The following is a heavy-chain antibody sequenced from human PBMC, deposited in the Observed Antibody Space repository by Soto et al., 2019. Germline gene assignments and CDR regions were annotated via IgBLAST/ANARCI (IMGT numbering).Heavy chain of an antibody. CDR3: ARGPPEYHDNSGNDFVDY. J-gene: IGHJ4*02. D-gene: IGHD3-22*01. CDR1: GYSFTTYG. V-gene: IGHV1-18*01. Sequence: QVQLVQSGGEVEKPGASVTVSCKTSGYSFTTYGISWVRQAPGQGLDWMGWISTYNGNPKYTQRLQGRVTMTTDTTTSTAYMELRSLTSDDTAVYYWARGPPEYHDNSGNDFVDYWGQGTLVTVSS. CDR2: ISTYNGNP.